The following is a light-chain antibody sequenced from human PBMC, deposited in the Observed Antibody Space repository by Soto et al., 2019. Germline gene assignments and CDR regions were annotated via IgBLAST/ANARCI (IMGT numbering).Light chain of an antibody. CDR3: QQAASFPIT. V-gene: IGKV1-12*01. CDR1: QGIYTL. Sequence: DIQMTQSPSSVSASVGDRVTITCRARQGIYTLLAWYQQKPGKAPNLLIYTASSLQSGVPSRFSGTGSGTEFTLTINNLQPEDFATYYCQQAASFPITFGHGTRLEIK. J-gene: IGKJ5*01. CDR2: TAS.